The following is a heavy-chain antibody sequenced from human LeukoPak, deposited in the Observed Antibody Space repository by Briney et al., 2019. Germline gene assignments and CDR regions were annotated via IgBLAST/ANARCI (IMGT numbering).Heavy chain of an antibody. D-gene: IGHD1-26*01. J-gene: IGHJ4*02. V-gene: IGHV4-4*02. Sequence: SSGTLSLTCAVSGGSILTTNWWSWVRQPPGKGLEWIGEGHLSGASNYNPSLKSRVNMSIDKAKNQLSLELTSVTAADTAIYYCTRESGAFSPFGFWGQGTLVTVSS. CDR1: GGSILTTNW. CDR2: GHLSGAS. CDR3: TRESGAFSPFGF.